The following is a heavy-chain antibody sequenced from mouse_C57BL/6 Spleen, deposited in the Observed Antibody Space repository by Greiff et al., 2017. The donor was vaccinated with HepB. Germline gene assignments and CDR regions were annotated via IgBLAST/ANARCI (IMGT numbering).Heavy chain of an antibody. CDR1: GYTFTSYG. Sequence: QVQLQQSGAELARPGASVKLSCKASGYTFTSYGISWVKQRTGQGLEWIGEIYPRSGNTYYNEKFKGKATLTADKYSSTAYMELRSLTSEDSAVYFCARRGIDGSSCHYWGQGTTLTVSS. J-gene: IGHJ2*01. CDR2: IYPRSGNT. CDR3: ARRGIDGSSCHY. D-gene: IGHD1-1*01. V-gene: IGHV1-81*01.